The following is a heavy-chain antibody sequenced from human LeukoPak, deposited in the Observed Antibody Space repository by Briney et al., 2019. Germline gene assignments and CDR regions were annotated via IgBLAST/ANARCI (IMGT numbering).Heavy chain of an antibody. J-gene: IGHJ4*02. Sequence: GGSLRLSCAASGFTFSSYAMHWVRQAPGKGLEWVAVISYDGSNKYYADSVKGRFTISRDNSKNTLYLQMNSLKTEDTAVYYCTTGIGTGASGYYSTIDYWGQGTLVTVSS. CDR3: TTGIGTGASGYYSTIDY. V-gene: IGHV3-30*04. CDR2: ISYDGSNK. CDR1: GFTFSSYA. D-gene: IGHD3-22*01.